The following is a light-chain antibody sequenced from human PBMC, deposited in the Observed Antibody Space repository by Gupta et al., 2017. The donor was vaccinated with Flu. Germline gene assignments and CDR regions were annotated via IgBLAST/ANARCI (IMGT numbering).Light chain of an antibody. Sequence: QSVLTQPPSTSGAPGQRVTISCSGISSNIGSNIVNWYQQLPGTAPKLLIYRNNLRPSGVSDRFSGSKSGTSASLTISGLQSEEEADYYCATWDESLNDSWVFGGGTQLTVL. CDR1: SSNIGSNI. J-gene: IGLJ3*02. V-gene: IGLV1-44*01. CDR3: ATWDESLNDSWV. CDR2: RNN.